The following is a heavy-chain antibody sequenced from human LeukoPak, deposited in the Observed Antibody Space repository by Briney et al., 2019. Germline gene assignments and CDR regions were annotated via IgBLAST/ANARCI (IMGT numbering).Heavy chain of an antibody. CDR3: ARDASRSGVMFDY. CDR2: IRYDGRNK. Sequence: GGSLRLSCAASGFTFSSYWMSWVRQAPGKGLEWVAFIRYDGRNKYYADSVKGRFTISRDNAKNSLYLQMNSLRAEDTAAYYCARDASRSGVMFDYWGQGTLVTVSS. D-gene: IGHD2-15*01. J-gene: IGHJ4*02. CDR1: GFTFSSYW. V-gene: IGHV3-7*01.